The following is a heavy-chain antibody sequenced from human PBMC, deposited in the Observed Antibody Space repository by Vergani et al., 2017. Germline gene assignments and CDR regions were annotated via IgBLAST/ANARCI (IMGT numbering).Heavy chain of an antibody. D-gene: IGHD2-2*01. CDR1: GYSFTSYW. J-gene: IGHJ5*02. V-gene: IGHV5-51*03. Sequence: EVQLVQSGAEVTKPGESLKISCKGSGYSFTSYWIGWVRQMPGKGLEWMGIIYPGDSDTRYSPSFQGQVTISADKSISTAYLQWSSLKASDTAMYYCARLSIYFLVVPAAMGWFDPWGQGTLVTFSS. CDR3: ARLSIYFLVVPAAMGWFDP. CDR2: IYPGDSDT.